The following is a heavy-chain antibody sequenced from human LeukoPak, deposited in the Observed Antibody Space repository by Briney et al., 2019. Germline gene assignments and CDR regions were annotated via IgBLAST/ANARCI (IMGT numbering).Heavy chain of an antibody. CDR2: ISSSGSTI. CDR3: ARGGFWSGYYTAYFDY. V-gene: IGHV3-11*01. Sequence: GGSLRLSCAASGFTFSDYYMSWIRQAPGKGLEWVSYISSSGSTIYYADSVKGRITISRDNAKNSLYLQMNSLRAEDTAVYYCARGGFWSGYYTAYFDYWGQGTLVTVSS. J-gene: IGHJ4*02. CDR1: GFTFSDYY. D-gene: IGHD3-3*01.